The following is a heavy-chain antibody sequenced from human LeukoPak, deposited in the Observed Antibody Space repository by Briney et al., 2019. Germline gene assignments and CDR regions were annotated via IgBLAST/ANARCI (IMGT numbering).Heavy chain of an antibody. Sequence: SGPTLVKPTQTLTLTCTFSGFSLSTSAVGVGWIRQPPGKALEWLALIYWDDDKLYSPSLRNRLTITKDTSKNQVVLTMTNMDPVDTATYYCARRLGSGYCSGGPCYSRFTHLDYWGQGTLITVSS. CDR2: IYWDDDK. CDR1: GFSLSTSAVG. V-gene: IGHV2-5*02. D-gene: IGHD2-15*01. J-gene: IGHJ4*02. CDR3: ARRLGSGYCSGGPCYSRFTHLDY.